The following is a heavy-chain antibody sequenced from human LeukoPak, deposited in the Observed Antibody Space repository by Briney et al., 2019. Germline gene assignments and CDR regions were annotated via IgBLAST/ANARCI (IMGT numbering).Heavy chain of an antibody. J-gene: IGHJ6*03. CDR3: ARLSAYYYGSYFYYYMDV. CDR2: IRQDESER. CDR1: GFTLSTYS. Sequence: GGSLRLSCAASGFTLSTYSMSWVRQAPGKGPEWVAHIRQDESERYSADSVKGRFTISRDNAKKSVYLHMSSLRAEDTALYYCARLSAYYYGSYFYYYMDVWGKGTTVTVSS. V-gene: IGHV3-7*01. D-gene: IGHD3-10*01.